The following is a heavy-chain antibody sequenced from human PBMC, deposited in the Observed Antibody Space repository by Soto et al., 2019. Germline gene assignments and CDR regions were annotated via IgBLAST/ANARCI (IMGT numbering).Heavy chain of an antibody. D-gene: IGHD3-16*02. CDR1: GYTFTGYY. J-gene: IGHJ6*02. CDR3: AREKSAMITFGGVIVSSSYYGMDV. Sequence: ASVKVSCKASGYTFTGYYMHWVRQAPGQGLEWMGWINPNSGGTNYAQKFQGWVTMTRDTSISTAYMELSRLRSDDTAVYYCAREKSAMITFGGVIVSSSYYGMDVWGQGTTVTVSS. V-gene: IGHV1-2*04. CDR2: INPNSGGT.